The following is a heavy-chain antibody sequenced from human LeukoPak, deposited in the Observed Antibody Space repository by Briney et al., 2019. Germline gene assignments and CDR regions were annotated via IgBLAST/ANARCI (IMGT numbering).Heavy chain of an antibody. CDR1: GYSISSGYY. V-gene: IGHV4-38-2*02. CDR2: IYHSGST. J-gene: IGHJ4*02. CDR3: ARESYYYDSGFFDY. D-gene: IGHD3-22*01. Sequence: SETLSLTCTVSGYSISSGYYWGWIRQPPGKGLEWIGSIYHSGSTYYNPSLKSRVTISVDTSKNQFSLKLSSVTAADTAVYYCARESYYYDSGFFDYWGQGTLVTVSS.